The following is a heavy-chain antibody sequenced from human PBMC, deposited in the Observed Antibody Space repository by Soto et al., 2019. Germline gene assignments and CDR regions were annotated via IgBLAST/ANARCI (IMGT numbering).Heavy chain of an antibody. V-gene: IGHV4-31*03. D-gene: IGHD4-17*01. CDR3: ARESPRDYVESP. CDR2: IYYRGST. J-gene: IGHJ5*02. Sequence: SGTLSLTCTVSGGSISSGGYYWSWIRQHPGKGLEWIGYIYYRGSTYYNPSLKSRVTISVDTSKNQFSLKLSSVTAADTAVYYCARESPRDYVESPWGQGILVTVYS. CDR1: GGSISSGGYY.